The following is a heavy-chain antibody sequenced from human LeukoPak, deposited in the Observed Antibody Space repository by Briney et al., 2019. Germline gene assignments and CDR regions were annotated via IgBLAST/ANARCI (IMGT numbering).Heavy chain of an antibody. J-gene: IGHJ4*02. CDR1: GFIFSSYW. CDR3: ARDAGYGYDRFDY. V-gene: IGHV3-7*01. CDR2: IKEDGSEK. D-gene: IGHD5-18*01. Sequence: GGSLRLSCAASGFIFSSYWMAWVRQAPGKGLEWVANIKEDGSEKNYVDSVKGRFTISRDNAKNSLYLQMNSLRAEDTAVYYCARDAGYGYDRFDYWGQGTQFTVSS.